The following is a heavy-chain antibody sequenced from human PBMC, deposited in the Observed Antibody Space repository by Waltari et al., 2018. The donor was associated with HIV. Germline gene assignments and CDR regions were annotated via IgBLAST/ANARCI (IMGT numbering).Heavy chain of an antibody. D-gene: IGHD3-9*01. CDR2: IQAYRSKN. Sequence: QVQLVQSGAEVKKPGASVKVSCKAHGYPFTLYGISWVRQARGQGLEWIGWIQAYRSKNNYAPKLQGGVTMTKATTTNIVYMELRSLRSDDAVVYYRAIELGEGNDSVSGYSNYDYYYGMDVWGQGTTSTVSS. J-gene: IGHJ6*02. V-gene: IGHV1-18*01. CDR3: AIELGEGNDSVSGYSNYDYYYGMDV. CDR1: GYPFTLYG.